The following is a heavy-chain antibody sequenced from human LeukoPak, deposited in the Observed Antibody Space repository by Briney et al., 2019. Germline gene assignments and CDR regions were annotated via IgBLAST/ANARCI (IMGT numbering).Heavy chain of an antibody. V-gene: IGHV1-69*05. CDR2: IIPIFGTA. Sequence: SVKVSCKASGGTITSYAISWVRQAPGQGLDWMGRIIPIFGTANYAQKFQGRVTITTDDSTSTAYMELSSLRSEDTAVYYCARGGPKLRYFNWPLDYWGQGTLVTVSS. D-gene: IGHD3-9*01. CDR1: GGTITSYA. CDR3: ARGGPKLRYFNWPLDY. J-gene: IGHJ4*02.